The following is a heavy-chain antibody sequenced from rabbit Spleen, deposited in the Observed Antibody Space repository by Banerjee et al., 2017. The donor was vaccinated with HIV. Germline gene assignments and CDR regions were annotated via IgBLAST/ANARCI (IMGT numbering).Heavy chain of an antibody. CDR2: IDPIFSST. Sequence: QSLEESGGDLVKPGASLTLTCTASGFTMSSSDWIYWVRQAPGKGLEWIGYIDPIFSSTYYASWAKGRFTISKTSSTTVTLQMTSLTAADTATYFCARTVGLADSAYYNLWGPGTLVTVS. V-gene: IGHV1S40*01. J-gene: IGHJ4*01. CDR1: GFTMSSSDW. D-gene: IGHD8-1*01. CDR3: ARTVGLADSAYYNL.